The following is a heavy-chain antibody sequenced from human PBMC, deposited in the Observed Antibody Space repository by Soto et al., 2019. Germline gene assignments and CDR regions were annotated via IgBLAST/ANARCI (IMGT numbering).Heavy chain of an antibody. V-gene: IGHV3-15*01. Sequence: GGSLRLSCAASGFTFSNAWMSWVRQAPGKGLEWVGRIKSKTDGGTTDYAAPVKGRFTISRDDSKNTLYLQMNSLKTEDTAVYYCTTEEGILSWLTSGSYYFDYWGQGTRVTVSS. CDR2: IKSKTDGGTT. CDR3: TTEEGILSWLTSGSYYFDY. J-gene: IGHJ4*02. D-gene: IGHD1-26*01. CDR1: GFTFSNAW.